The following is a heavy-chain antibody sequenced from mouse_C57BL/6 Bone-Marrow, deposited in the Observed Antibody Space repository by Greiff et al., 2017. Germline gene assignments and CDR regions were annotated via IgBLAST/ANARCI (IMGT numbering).Heavy chain of an antibody. Sequence: EVQLVESGGGLVKPGGSLKLSCAASGFTFSSYTMSWVRQTPEKRLEWVATISGGGGNTYYPDSVKGRFTISRDNAKNTLYLQMSSLRSEDTALYYCARQDYGSSYDWFAYWGQGTLVTVAA. D-gene: IGHD1-1*01. J-gene: IGHJ3*01. V-gene: IGHV5-9*01. CDR1: GFTFSSYT. CDR2: ISGGGGNT. CDR3: ARQDYGSSYDWFAY.